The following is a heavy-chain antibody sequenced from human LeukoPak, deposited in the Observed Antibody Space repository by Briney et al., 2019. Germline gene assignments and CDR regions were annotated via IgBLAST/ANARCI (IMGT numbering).Heavy chain of an antibody. CDR2: IYTIDSNI. V-gene: IGHV3-30*18. Sequence: GGSLTLSCAASGFTVSPSIMHWVRRAPGKGLELVAVIYTIDSNISYGDSVKGRFTISSDNSKNTLYLQMNSLRAEDTAVYYCAKDGEVGATTGHYFDYWGQGTLVTVSS. J-gene: IGHJ4*02. CDR1: GFTVSPSI. CDR3: AKDGEVGATTGHYFDY. D-gene: IGHD1-26*01.